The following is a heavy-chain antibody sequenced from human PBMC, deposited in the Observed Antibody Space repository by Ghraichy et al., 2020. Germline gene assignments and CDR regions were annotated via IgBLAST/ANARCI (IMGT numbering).Heavy chain of an antibody. J-gene: IGHJ5*02. Sequence: SETLSLTCAVYGGSFSGYYWSWIRQPPGKGLEWIGEINHSGSTNYNPSLKSRVTISVDTSKNQFSLKLSSVTAADTAVYYCARAEITIFGVVSGGVFDPWGQGTLVTVSS. V-gene: IGHV4-34*01. CDR2: INHSGST. D-gene: IGHD3-3*01. CDR1: GGSFSGYY. CDR3: ARAEITIFGVVSGGVFDP.